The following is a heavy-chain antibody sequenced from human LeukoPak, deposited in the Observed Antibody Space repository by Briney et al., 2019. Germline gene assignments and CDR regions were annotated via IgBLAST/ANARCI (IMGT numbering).Heavy chain of an antibody. CDR3: AKGKDIVVVPAAYFDY. CDR2: ISGSGGST. Sequence: PGGSLRLSCAASGFTFSSYAMSWVRQAPGKGLEWVSAISGSGGSTYYADSVKGRFTISRDNSKNTLYLQMNSQRAEDTAVYYCAKGKDIVVVPAAYFDYWGQGTLVTVSS. CDR1: GFTFSSYA. D-gene: IGHD2-2*01. J-gene: IGHJ4*02. V-gene: IGHV3-23*01.